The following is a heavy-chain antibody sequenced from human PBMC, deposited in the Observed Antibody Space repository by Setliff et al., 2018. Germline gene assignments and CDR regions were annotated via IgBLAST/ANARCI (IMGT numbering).Heavy chain of an antibody. V-gene: IGHV1-8*01. J-gene: IGHJ4*02. CDR1: GYTFINYD. D-gene: IGHD2-2*02. CDR3: ARDPNAYSSTSCYRD. CDR2: MNPNSGNT. Sequence: ASVKVSCKASGYTFINYDINWVRQATGQGLEWMGWMNPNSGNTGYAQKFQGRVTITTDESTSTAYMELSSLRSEDTAVYYCARDPNAYSSTSCYRDWGQGTLVTVSS.